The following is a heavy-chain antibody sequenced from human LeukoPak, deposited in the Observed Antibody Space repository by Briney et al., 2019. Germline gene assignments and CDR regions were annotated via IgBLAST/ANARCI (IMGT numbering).Heavy chain of an antibody. J-gene: IGHJ4*02. D-gene: IGHD6-13*01. CDR1: GGSISSSSYY. CDR2: IYYSGNT. V-gene: IGHV4-39*01. Sequence: SETLSLTCTVSGGSISSSSYYWGWIRQPPGKGLEWIGSIYYSGNTYYNPSLKSRVTISVDTSKNQFSLKLSSVTAADTAVYYCASLYSSSWHGTFGLDYWGQGTLVTVSS. CDR3: ASLYSSSWHGTFGLDY.